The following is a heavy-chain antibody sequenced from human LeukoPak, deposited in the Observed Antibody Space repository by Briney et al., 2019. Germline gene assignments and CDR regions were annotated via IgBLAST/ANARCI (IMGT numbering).Heavy chain of an antibody. V-gene: IGHV4-34*01. J-gene: IGHJ6*02. CDR1: GESFNDYY. D-gene: IGHD3-10*01. CDR3: ARLWFGESPLYYYYYGLDV. Sequence: PSETLSLTCAVYGESFNDYYWSWIRRPPGKGLEWIGEMNHSGSINCNPSLKSRVTISVDTSKNQFSLKLNSVTAADTAVYYCARLWFGESPLYYYYYGLDVWGQGTTVTVSS. CDR2: MNHSGSI.